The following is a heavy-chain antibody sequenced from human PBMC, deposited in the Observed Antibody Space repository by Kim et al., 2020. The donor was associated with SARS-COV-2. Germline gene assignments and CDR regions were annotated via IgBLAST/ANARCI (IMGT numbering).Heavy chain of an antibody. CDR1: GGSISSSSYY. Sequence: SETLSLTCTVSGGSISSSSYYWGWIRQPPGKGLEWIGSIYYSGSTYYNPSLKSRVTISVDTSKNQFSLKLSSVTDPDTAVYYCARPKYSSSWPHAFDIWGQGTMVTVSS. CDR3: ARPKYSSSWPHAFDI. J-gene: IGHJ3*02. V-gene: IGHV4-39*01. D-gene: IGHD6-13*01. CDR2: IYYSGST.